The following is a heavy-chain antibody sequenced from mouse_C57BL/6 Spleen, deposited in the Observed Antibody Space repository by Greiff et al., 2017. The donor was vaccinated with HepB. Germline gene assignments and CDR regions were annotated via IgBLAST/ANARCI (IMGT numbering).Heavy chain of an antibody. CDR3: ARNLGYYDYDEGAMDY. J-gene: IGHJ4*01. V-gene: IGHV2-2*01. Sequence: VKFEESGPGLVQPSQSLSITCTVSGFSLTSYGVHWVRQSPGKGLEWLGVIWSGGSTDYNAAFISRLSISKDNSKSQVFFKMNSLQADDTAIYYCARNLGYYDYDEGAMDYWGQGTSVTVSS. CDR1: GFSLTSYG. CDR2: IWSGGST. D-gene: IGHD2-4*01.